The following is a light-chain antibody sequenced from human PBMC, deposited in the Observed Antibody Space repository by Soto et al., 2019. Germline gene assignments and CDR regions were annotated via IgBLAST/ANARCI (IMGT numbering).Light chain of an antibody. CDR3: CSYAGSPYV. V-gene: IGLV2-11*01. CDR1: SSDVGGYNC. Sequence: QSALTQPRSVSGSPGQSVTISCTGTSSDVGGYNCVSWYQHHPGKAPKLMIYDVSKRPSGVPDRFSGSKSGNTASLTISGLQAEDEADYYCCSYAGSPYVFGTGTKVTVL. J-gene: IGLJ1*01. CDR2: DVS.